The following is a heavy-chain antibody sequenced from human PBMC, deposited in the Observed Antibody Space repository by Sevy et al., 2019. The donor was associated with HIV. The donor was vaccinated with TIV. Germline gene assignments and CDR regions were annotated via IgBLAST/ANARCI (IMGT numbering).Heavy chain of an antibody. Sequence: GGSLRLSCAASGFTFSSYGMHWVRQAPGKGLEWVAVIWYDGSNKYYADSVKRRFTISRDNPKNTLYLQMNSLRAEDTAVYYCARDREYYDFWSGYSNWFDPWGQGTLVTVSS. CDR3: ARDREYYDFWSGYSNWFDP. CDR1: GFTFSSYG. J-gene: IGHJ5*02. D-gene: IGHD3-3*01. V-gene: IGHV3-33*01. CDR2: IWYDGSNK.